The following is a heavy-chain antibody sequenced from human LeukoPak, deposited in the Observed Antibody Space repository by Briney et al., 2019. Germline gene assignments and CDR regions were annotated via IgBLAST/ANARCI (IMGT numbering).Heavy chain of an antibody. J-gene: IGHJ4*02. CDR3: ARDPIVGDTGGGDY. Sequence: GGSLRLSCAASGFTFSSYWMTWVRQAPGKGLEWVSNINRDGSIENYVHSVRGRFTIFRDNAKDALYLQMNSLRVDDTAIYCCARDPIVGDTGGGDYWGQGTLVTVSS. V-gene: IGHV3-7*01. D-gene: IGHD1-26*01. CDR1: GFTFSSYW. CDR2: INRDGSIE.